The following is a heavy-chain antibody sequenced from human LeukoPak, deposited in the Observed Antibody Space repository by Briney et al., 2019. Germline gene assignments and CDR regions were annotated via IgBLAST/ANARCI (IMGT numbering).Heavy chain of an antibody. D-gene: IGHD7-27*01. Sequence: GGSLRLSCEASGFTFSAYAMTWVRQAPGKGLEWVSAISGSAGSTYYADSVKGRFTISRDKSKNTLYLQMNSLRAEDTALYYCAKSSLGYGMDVWGQGTTVTVSS. CDR1: GFTFSAYA. CDR2: ISGSAGST. V-gene: IGHV3-23*01. J-gene: IGHJ6*02. CDR3: AKSSLGYGMDV.